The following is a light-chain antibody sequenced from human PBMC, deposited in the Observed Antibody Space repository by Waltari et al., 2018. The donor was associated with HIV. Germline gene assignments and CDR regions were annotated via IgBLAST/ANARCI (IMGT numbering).Light chain of an antibody. J-gene: IGKJ4*01. Sequence: VMTQSPDSLAVSLGERATINCQSSQSVLYSSNNKNYLAWYQPQPGQPPQLLIYWASTREAGVLDRCSGSGSGTDVTLTISSMQAEDVAVYYCQKYYSPPLLTFGGGTKVEIK. CDR3: QKYYSPPLLT. CDR1: QSVLYSSNNKNY. CDR2: WAS. V-gene: IGKV4-1*01.